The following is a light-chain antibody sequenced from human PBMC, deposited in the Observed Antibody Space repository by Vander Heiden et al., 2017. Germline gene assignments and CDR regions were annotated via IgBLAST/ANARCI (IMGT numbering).Light chain of an antibody. J-gene: IGKJ1*01. Sequence: DIQLTQSPSTLSASVGDRVTITCRASQSVDRYLAWYQHKPGKAPQLLIYDASTLEAADPSRFSGSGSGTEFTLTISSLQPDDFATYYCQHYDSYPWAFGQGTKVEV. CDR2: DAS. V-gene: IGKV1-5*01. CDR3: QHYDSYPWA. CDR1: QSVDRY.